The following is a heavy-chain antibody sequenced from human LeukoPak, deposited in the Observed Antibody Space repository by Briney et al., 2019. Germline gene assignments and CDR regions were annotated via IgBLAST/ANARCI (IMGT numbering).Heavy chain of an antibody. CDR2: IYANNGGT. CDR1: GYTFTDYY. Sequence: GASVKVSFKASGYTFTDYYMHWVRQAPGQGLEWMGWIYANNGGTNYAQKFRGRVTMTRDTSISTAYMEPSSLRSDDTAVYYCGRTGHARRPLNSDYWDQGTLVTVSS. J-gene: IGHJ4*02. CDR3: GRTGHARRPLNSDY. V-gene: IGHV1-2*02.